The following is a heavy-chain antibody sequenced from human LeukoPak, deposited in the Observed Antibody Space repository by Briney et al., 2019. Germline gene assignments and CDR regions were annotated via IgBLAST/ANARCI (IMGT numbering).Heavy chain of an antibody. J-gene: IGHJ4*02. CDR3: ARGYSSSWRHFDY. CDR1: GFTFSSYA. D-gene: IGHD6-13*01. Sequence: GGSLRLSCAASGFTFSSYAMHWVRQAPGKGLEYVSAISSNGGSTYYANSVKGRFTISRDNSKNTLYLQMNSLRAEDTAVYYCARGYSSSWRHFDYWGQGTLVTVSS. V-gene: IGHV3-64*01. CDR2: ISSNGGST.